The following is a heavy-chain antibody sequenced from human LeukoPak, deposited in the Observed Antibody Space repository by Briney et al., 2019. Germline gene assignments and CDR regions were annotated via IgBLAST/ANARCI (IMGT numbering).Heavy chain of an antibody. CDR3: AKEYDSSSGFDY. D-gene: IGHD6-6*01. Sequence: GGSLRLSCAASGFTFSSYSMNWVRQAPGKGLEWVSAISGSGGNTYYADSVKGPFTISRDNSKNTLYLQMNSLRAEDTAVYYCAKEYDSSSGFDYWGQGTLVTVSS. CDR2: ISGSGGNT. CDR1: GFTFSSYS. V-gene: IGHV3-23*01. J-gene: IGHJ4*02.